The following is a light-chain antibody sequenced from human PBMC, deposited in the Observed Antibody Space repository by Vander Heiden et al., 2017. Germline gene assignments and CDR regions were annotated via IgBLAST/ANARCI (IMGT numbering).Light chain of an antibody. CDR1: PSVLYSSNNKND. J-gene: IGKJ2*01. CDR3: QQYYSTPYT. V-gene: IGKV4-1*01. Sequence: ASLGEGATINCKSSPSVLYSSNNKNDLAWYQQKPGQPPKLLIYWASTRESGVPDRFSGSGSGTDFTLTISSLQAEDVAVYYCQQYYSTPYTFGQGTKLEIK. CDR2: WAS.